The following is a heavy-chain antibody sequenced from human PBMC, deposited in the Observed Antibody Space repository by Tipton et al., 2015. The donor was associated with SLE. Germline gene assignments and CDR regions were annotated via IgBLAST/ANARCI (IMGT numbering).Heavy chain of an antibody. CDR1: GGSISSGSYY. CDR2: IYISGST. D-gene: IGHD1-26*01. Sequence: TLSLTCTVSGGSISSGSYYWSWIRQPAGKRLEWIGYIYISGSTNYNPSLKSRVTISVDTSKNQFSLKLSSVTAADTAVYYCARGRIVGATRPYFQHWGQGTLVTVSS. CDR3: ARGRIVGATRPYFQH. J-gene: IGHJ1*01. V-gene: IGHV4-61*09.